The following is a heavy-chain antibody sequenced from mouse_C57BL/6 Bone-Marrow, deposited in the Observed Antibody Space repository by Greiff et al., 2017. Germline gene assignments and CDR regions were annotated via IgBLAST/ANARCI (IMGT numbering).Heavy chain of an antibody. Sequence: VHLVESGPGLVQPSQSLSITCTVSGFSLTSYGVHWVRQPPGKGLEWLGVIWSGGSTDYNAAFISRLSISKDNSKSQVFFKMNSLQADDTAIYYCAKNGNCSYWYFDVWGTGTTVTVSS. D-gene: IGHD2-1*01. J-gene: IGHJ1*03. V-gene: IGHV2-4*01. CDR2: IWSGGST. CDR1: GFSLTSYG. CDR3: AKNGNCSYWYFDV.